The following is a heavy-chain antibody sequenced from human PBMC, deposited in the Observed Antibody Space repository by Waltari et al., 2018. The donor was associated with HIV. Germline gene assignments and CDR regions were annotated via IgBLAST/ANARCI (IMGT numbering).Heavy chain of an antibody. D-gene: IGHD3-10*01. CDR2: IYYSGST. V-gene: IGHV4-31*03. CDR1: GGSILSGGYY. CDR3: ARGFTLVRGVIVTKGFDY. J-gene: IGHJ4*02. Sequence: QVQLQESGPGLVKPSQTLSLTCTVSGGSILSGGYYWVWLRQHPGKGLEWIGYIYYSGSTYYNPSLKSRISISVDTSKNQFSLKLSSVTAADTAVYYCARGFTLVRGVIVTKGFDYWGQGTLVTVSS.